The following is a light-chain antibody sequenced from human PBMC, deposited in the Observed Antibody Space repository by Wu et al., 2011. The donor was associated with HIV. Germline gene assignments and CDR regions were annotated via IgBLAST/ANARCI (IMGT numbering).Light chain of an antibody. J-gene: IGKJ1*01. CDR2: CI. V-gene: IGKV1-27*01. CDR3: QKYNTAPWT. Sequence: YQQKPGNLLSPDLCCIHLQSGVPSRFSGSGSGTDFTLTISSLQPEDVATYYCQKYNTAPWTFGQGTKVEMK.